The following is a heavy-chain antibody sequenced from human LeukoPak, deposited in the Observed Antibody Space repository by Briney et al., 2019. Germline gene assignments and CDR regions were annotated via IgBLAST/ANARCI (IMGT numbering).Heavy chain of an antibody. J-gene: IGHJ3*02. Sequence: SETLSLTCTVSGYSISSGYYWGWIRQPPGKGLEWIGSIYHSGSTNYNPSLKSRVTISVDTSKNQFSLKLSSVTAADTAVYYCARGYDILTGYYGRSLRKAFDIWGQGTMVTVSS. CDR1: GYSISSGYY. V-gene: IGHV4-38-2*02. CDR3: ARGYDILTGYYGRSLRKAFDI. D-gene: IGHD3-9*01. CDR2: IYHSGST.